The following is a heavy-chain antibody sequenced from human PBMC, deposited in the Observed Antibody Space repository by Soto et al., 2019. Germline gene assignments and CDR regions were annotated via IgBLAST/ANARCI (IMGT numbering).Heavy chain of an antibody. CDR1: GGSIIDSGSFY. V-gene: IGHV4-31*03. D-gene: IGHD2-15*01. CDR3: ARGEVVASNWFDP. J-gene: IGHJ5*02. Sequence: QVQMQESGPGLVKPSQTLYLTCSVSGGSIIDSGSFYWNWIRQHPGKGLEWIGYIYYSGSTYYNRSIKSRATISLDTSKNQFSLKLPSVTAADTAIYYCARGEVVASNWFDPWGQGTLVTVSS. CDR2: IYYSGST.